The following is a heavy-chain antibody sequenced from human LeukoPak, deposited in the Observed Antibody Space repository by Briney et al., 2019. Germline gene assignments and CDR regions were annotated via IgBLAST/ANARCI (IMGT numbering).Heavy chain of an antibody. D-gene: IGHD6-13*01. J-gene: IGHJ4*02. Sequence: PGGSLRLSCAASGFTFSSYAMSWVRQAPGKGLEWVSTISGSGAGSFYADSVKGRFTISRDKSNNTLYLQMNSLRAEDTGVYYCAKGESWPYYFDYWGQGTLVTVSS. CDR1: GFTFSSYA. CDR2: ISGSGAGS. CDR3: AKGESWPYYFDY. V-gene: IGHV3-23*01.